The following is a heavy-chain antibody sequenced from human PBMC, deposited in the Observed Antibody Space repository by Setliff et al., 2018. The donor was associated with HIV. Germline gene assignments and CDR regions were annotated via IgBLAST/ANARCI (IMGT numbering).Heavy chain of an antibody. J-gene: IGHJ4*02. CDR3: ARQPPPGDYADY. CDR2: GHYRKNT. CDR1: GDSITSAH. D-gene: IGHD4-17*01. Sequence: PSETLSLTCTVSGDSITSAHWSWIRQPPGKRLEWIGSGHYRKNTNYNPSFMSRLTISVDTSKNQLFLKLTSVTAADTAVYYCARQPPPGDYADYWGQGTLVTAPQ. V-gene: IGHV4-59*08.